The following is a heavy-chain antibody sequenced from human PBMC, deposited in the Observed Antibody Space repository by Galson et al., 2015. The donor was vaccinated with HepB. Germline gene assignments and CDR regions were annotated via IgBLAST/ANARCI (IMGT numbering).Heavy chain of an antibody. CDR1: GFTFRTYA. J-gene: IGHJ4*02. D-gene: IGHD4-17*01. CDR3: AKRHGEHGLFDY. Sequence: SLRLSCAASGFTFRTYAMSWVRQVPGKGLEWVSAISGSGGTTDYADSVKGRFTISRDNSKNTLYLQMNSLRAEDTAVYYCAKRHGEHGLFDYWGQGTLVTVSS. CDR2: ISGSGGTT. V-gene: IGHV3-23*01.